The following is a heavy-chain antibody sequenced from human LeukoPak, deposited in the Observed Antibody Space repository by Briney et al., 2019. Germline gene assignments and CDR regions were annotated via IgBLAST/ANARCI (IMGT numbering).Heavy chain of an antibody. CDR1: GGSISSSSYY. CDR2: IYYSGST. V-gene: IGHV4-39*07. J-gene: IGHJ4*02. CDR3: ARVVPAAILDY. D-gene: IGHD2-2*02. Sequence: SETLSLTCTVSGGSISSSSYYWGWIRQPPGKGLEWIGSIYYSGSTYYNPSLKSRVTISVDTSKNQFSLKLSSVTAADTAVYYCARVVPAAILDYWGQGTLVTVSS.